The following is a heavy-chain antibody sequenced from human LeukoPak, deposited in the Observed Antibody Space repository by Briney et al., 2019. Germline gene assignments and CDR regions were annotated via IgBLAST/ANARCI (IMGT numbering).Heavy chain of an antibody. CDR1: GGSFSGYY. J-gene: IGHJ4*02. D-gene: IGHD3-22*01. CDR2: INHSGST. CDR3: ARDTPYYYDSSGYYDYYFDY. V-gene: IGHV4-34*01. Sequence: SETLSLTCAVYGGSFSGYYWSWIRQPPGKGLEWIGEINHSGSTNYNPSLKSRVTISVDTSKNQFSLKLSSVTAADTAVYYCARDTPYYYDSSGYYDYYFDYWGQGTLVTVSS.